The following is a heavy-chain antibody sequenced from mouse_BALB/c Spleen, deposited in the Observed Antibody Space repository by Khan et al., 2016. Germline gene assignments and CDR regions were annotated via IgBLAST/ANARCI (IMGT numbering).Heavy chain of an antibody. J-gene: IGHJ1*01. CDR2: ISYDGSN. Sequence: EVQLQESGPDLVKPSQSLSLTCSVTGYSITSGYYWNWIRQFPGNKLEWMGYISYDGSNNYNPSLKNRISITRDTSKNQFFLKLNSVTTEDTATXYCARGGSYWYFDVWGAGTTVTVSS. CDR3: ARGGSYWYFDV. CDR1: GYSITSGYY. V-gene: IGHV3-6*02.